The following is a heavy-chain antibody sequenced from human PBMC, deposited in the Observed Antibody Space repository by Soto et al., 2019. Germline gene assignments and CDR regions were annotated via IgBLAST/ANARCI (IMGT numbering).Heavy chain of an antibody. D-gene: IGHD2-2*01. Sequence: ASVKVSCKASGYTFTSYGISWVRQAPGQGLEWMGWISAYNGNTNYAQKLQGRVTMTTDTSTSTAYMELRSLRSDDTVVYYCARDIVVVPAAISWFDPWGQGTLVTVSS. CDR3: ARDIVVVPAAISWFDP. CDR1: GYTFTSYG. V-gene: IGHV1-18*01. J-gene: IGHJ5*02. CDR2: ISAYNGNT.